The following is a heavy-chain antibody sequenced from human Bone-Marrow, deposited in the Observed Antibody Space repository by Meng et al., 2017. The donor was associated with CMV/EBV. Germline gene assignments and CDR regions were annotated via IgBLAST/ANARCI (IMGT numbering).Heavy chain of an antibody. J-gene: IGHJ6*02. V-gene: IGHV3-53*01. Sequence: GGSLRLSCAASGFTVSSNYMSWVRQAPGKGLEWVSVIYSGGSTYYADSVKGRFTISRDNSKNTLYLQMNSLRAEDTAVYYCARAQAPGYCSSTSCLPHYYYYYGMYVWGQGTTVTVSS. D-gene: IGHD2-2*01. CDR3: ARAQAPGYCSSTSCLPHYYYYYGMYV. CDR2: IYSGGST. CDR1: GFTVSSNY.